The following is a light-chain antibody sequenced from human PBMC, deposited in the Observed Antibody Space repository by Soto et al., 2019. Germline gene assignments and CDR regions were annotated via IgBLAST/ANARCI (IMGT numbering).Light chain of an antibody. CDR2: GAS. V-gene: IGKV3-20*01. CDR1: QSVRSNY. J-gene: IGKJ2*01. Sequence: EIVLTQSPGTLSLSPGERATLSCRASQSVRSNYLAWYQQKPGQAPRLLISGASSRATGIPDRFSGTGSGTDFTLTISRLEPEDFAVYYCQQYGGSPYTFGQGTNLEIK. CDR3: QQYGGSPYT.